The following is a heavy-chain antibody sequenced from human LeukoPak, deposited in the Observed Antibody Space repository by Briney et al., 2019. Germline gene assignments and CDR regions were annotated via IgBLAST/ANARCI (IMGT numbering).Heavy chain of an antibody. J-gene: IGHJ4*02. CDR2: IKEDESEK. CDR3: AQEGN. CDR1: GFSFTGNW. V-gene: IGHV3-7*01. Sequence: PGGSLRLSCVASGFSFTGNWMSWVRQAPGKGPEWVASIKEDESEKYYGDSVSGRFTISRDNAQNSLYLQMNSLRAEDTAVYYCAQEGNWGQGTLVTVSS.